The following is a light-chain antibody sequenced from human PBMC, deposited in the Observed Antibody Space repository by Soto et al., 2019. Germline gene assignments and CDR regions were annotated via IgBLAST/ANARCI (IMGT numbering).Light chain of an antibody. CDR2: DAS. V-gene: IGKV3-15*01. CDR1: QTVRNN. J-gene: IGKJ1*01. Sequence: EVVFTQSPCTLSVSPGERATLSCRASQTVRNNYLAWYQQKPGQAPRLLIYDASSRATGIPARFSGSGSGTEFTLTISSLQSEDFAVYYCQQYNNWPGTFGQGTKVDI. CDR3: QQYNNWPGT.